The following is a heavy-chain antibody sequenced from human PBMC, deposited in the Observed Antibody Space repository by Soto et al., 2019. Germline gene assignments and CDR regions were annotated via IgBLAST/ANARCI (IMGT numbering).Heavy chain of an antibody. CDR3: AKGITGIPPRACFDY. CDR2: ISGSGGST. D-gene: IGHD1-20*01. Sequence: AGGSLRLSCAASGFTFSSYAMSWVRQAPGKGLEWVSAISGSGGSTYYADSVKGRFTISRDNSKNTLYLQMNSLRAEDTAVYYCAKGITGIPPRACFDYWGQGTLVTVSS. CDR1: GFTFSSYA. V-gene: IGHV3-23*01. J-gene: IGHJ4*02.